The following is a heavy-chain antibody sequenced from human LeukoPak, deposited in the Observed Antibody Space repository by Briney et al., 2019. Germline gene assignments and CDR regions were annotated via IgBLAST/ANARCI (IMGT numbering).Heavy chain of an antibody. J-gene: IGHJ4*02. CDR3: ARAHRWELPYFDY. CDR1: GFTFSSYS. CDR2: ISSSSSTI. V-gene: IGHV3-48*04. Sequence: PGGSLRLSCAASGFTFSSYSMNWVRQAPGKGLEWVSYISSSSSTIYYADSVKGRFTISRDNAKNSLYLQMNSLRAEDTAVYYCARAHRWELPYFDYWGQGTLVTASS. D-gene: IGHD1-26*01.